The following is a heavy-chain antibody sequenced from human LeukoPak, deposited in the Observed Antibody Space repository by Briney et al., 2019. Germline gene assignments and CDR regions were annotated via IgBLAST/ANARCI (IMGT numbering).Heavy chain of an antibody. CDR2: IFYSGSS. Sequence: SETLSLTCTVSGGSISSSSYYWGWIRQPPGKGLEWIGNIFYSGSSYYNPSLKSRVTISVDTSKNQFSLKLSSVTAADTAVYYCAREGNTYGSNWFDPWGQGTLVTVSS. V-gene: IGHV4-39*07. D-gene: IGHD5-18*01. J-gene: IGHJ5*02. CDR1: GGSISSSSYY. CDR3: AREGNTYGSNWFDP.